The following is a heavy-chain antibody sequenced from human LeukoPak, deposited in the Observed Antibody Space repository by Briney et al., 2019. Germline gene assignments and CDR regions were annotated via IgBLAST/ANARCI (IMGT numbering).Heavy chain of an antibody. CDR2: ISYDGSNE. CDR3: AKDITAMVKGYFDY. D-gene: IGHD5-18*01. CDR1: GFTFSSYV. Sequence: GGSLRLSCAASGFTFSSYVMHWVRQAPGKGLEWVAIISYDGSNEYYADSVKGRFTISRDNSKNSLYLQMNSLRAEDTALYYCAKDITAMVKGYFDYWGQGTLVTVSS. J-gene: IGHJ4*02. V-gene: IGHV3-30*04.